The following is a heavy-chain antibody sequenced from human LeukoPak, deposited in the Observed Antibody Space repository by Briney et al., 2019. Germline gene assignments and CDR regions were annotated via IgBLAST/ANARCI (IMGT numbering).Heavy chain of an antibody. CDR3: VKDVGGGYAFDY. V-gene: IGHV3-30*02. CDR2: IWYDGSNK. Sequence: GGSLRLSCAASGFTFSSYGMHWVRQAPGKGLEWVAVIWYDGSNKYYADSVKGRFTISRDNSKNTLHLQMSTLRAEDTALYYCVKDVGGGYAFDYWGQGILVTVAS. CDR1: GFTFSSYG. D-gene: IGHD1-26*01. J-gene: IGHJ4*02.